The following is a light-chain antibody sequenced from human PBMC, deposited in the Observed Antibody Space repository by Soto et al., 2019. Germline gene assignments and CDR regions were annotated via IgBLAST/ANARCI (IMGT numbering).Light chain of an antibody. Sequence: AIRMTQSPSSLSASTGDRVTITCRASQGISSYLAWYQQKPGKAPKLLIYAASTLQSGVPSRFSGSGSGTDFTLTISCLQSEDFATYYCQQYYSYSVWTFGQGTKVDIK. V-gene: IGKV1-8*01. J-gene: IGKJ1*01. CDR1: QGISSY. CDR3: QQYYSYSVWT. CDR2: AAS.